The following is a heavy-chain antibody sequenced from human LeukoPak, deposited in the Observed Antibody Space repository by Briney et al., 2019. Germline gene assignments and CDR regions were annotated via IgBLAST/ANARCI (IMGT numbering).Heavy chain of an antibody. CDR2: LYSSGST. CDR3: ARGDYYDGGGRKWFDP. V-gene: IGHV4-39*07. J-gene: IGHJ5*02. CDR1: GGSISSSSDY. D-gene: IGHD3-16*01. Sequence: SETLSLTCSVSGGSISSSSDYWGWIRQPPGKGLEWIGSLYSSGSTYYNPSLKSRVTISVDTSQNQFSLSLTSVTAADTAVFYCARGDYYDGGGRKWFDPWSQGTLVTVSS.